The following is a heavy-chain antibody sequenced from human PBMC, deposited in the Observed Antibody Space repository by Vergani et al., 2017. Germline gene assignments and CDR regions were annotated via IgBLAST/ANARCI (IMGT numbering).Heavy chain of an antibody. Sequence: QVQLVESGGGVVQPGRSLRLSCAASGFTFNQYGMHWVRQAPGKGLEWVAVTWYDGNNKQYADSVKGRFTISREDSKSTLYLQMNSLRDEDTCLYYCARDLRLLYNRFDPWGQGTLVTVSS. CDR1: GFTFNQYG. J-gene: IGHJ5*02. D-gene: IGHD1-14*01. V-gene: IGHV3-33*01. CDR2: TWYDGNNK. CDR3: ARDLRLLYNRFDP.